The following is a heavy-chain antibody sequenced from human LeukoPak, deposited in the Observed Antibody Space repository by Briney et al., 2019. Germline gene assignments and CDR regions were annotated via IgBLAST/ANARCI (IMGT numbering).Heavy chain of an antibody. CDR3: ARDWGSYGPPDY. CDR1: GYTFTSYS. Sequence: ASVKVSCRASGYTFTSYSISWVRQAPGQGLEWMGWISAYNGNTNYAQKLQGRVTMTTDTSTSTAYMELRSLRSDDTAVYYCARDWGSYGPPDYWGQGTLVTVSS. J-gene: IGHJ4*02. CDR2: ISAYNGNT. V-gene: IGHV1-18*01. D-gene: IGHD5-18*01.